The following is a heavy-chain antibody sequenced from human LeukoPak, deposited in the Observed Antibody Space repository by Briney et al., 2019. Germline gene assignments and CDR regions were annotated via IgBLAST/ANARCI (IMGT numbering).Heavy chain of an antibody. CDR2: IHYSGTS. CDR1: GGPITSGAYY. Sequence: SETLSLTCTVSGGPITSGAYYWTWIRQHPGEGLEWIGYIHYSGTSHFNPSLKSRVTISLDTSKNQFSLRLNSVTAADTAVYYCARVKGSNWFDPWGQGTLVTVSS. J-gene: IGHJ5*02. CDR3: ARVKGSNWFDP. D-gene: IGHD6-6*01. V-gene: IGHV4-61*08.